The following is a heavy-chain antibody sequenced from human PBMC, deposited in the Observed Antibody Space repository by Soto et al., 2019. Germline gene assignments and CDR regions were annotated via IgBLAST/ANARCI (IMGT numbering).Heavy chain of an antibody. CDR2: IIPIFGTA. CDR3: ARDGEGYCSGGSCYGAGRYYYYGMDV. J-gene: IGHJ6*02. Sequence: QVQLVQSGAEVKKPGSSVKVSCKASGGTFSSYAISWVRQAPGQGLEWMGGIIPIFGTANYAQKFQGRVTITADESTSTAYMELSSLRAEDTAVYYCARDGEGYCSGGSCYGAGRYYYYGMDVLGQGTTVTVSS. V-gene: IGHV1-69*01. CDR1: GGTFSSYA. D-gene: IGHD2-15*01.